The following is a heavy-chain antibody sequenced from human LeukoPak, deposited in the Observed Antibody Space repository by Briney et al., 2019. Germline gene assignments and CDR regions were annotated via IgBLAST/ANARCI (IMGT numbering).Heavy chain of an antibody. V-gene: IGHV4-39*01. Sequence: SETLSLTCTVSGXSISSSYKYWGWVRQPPGRGLEWIGSIYYSGTTYYNPSLKSRVTISVDTSKNQFSLKLTSVTAADTAVYYCARSTAAEGPTRNWFDPWGQGTLVTVSS. D-gene: IGHD6-13*01. CDR2: IYYSGTT. J-gene: IGHJ5*02. CDR1: GXSISSSYKY. CDR3: ARSTAAEGPTRNWFDP.